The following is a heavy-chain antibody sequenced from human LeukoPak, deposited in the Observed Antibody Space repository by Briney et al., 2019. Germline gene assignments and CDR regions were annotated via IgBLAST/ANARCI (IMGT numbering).Heavy chain of an antibody. Sequence: GGSLRLSCAASGFTFSSSAMSWVRQAPGKGLEWVSAISNNGGYTCYADSVQGRSTISRDNSKSTLCLQMNSLRAEDTAVYYCAKVSGTLEWLLPNFDYWGQGTLVTVSS. CDR3: AKVSGTLEWLLPNFDY. CDR1: GFTFSSSA. V-gene: IGHV3-23*01. J-gene: IGHJ4*02. CDR2: ISNNGGYT. D-gene: IGHD3-3*01.